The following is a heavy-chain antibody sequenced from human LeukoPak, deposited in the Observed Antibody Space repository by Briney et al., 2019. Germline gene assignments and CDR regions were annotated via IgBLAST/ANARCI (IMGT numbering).Heavy chain of an antibody. J-gene: IGHJ6*03. Sequence: ETSETLSLTCSVSGGSFSSYFWSWVRQPAGKGLEWIGRIYPSGNTNYNPSLKSRVTLSVDTSKTQFSLRLSSVTAADTAVYYCAREDSGSYYNYYYFYMDVWGKGTTVTISS. V-gene: IGHV4-4*07. CDR2: IYPSGNT. CDR3: AREDSGSYYNYYYFYMDV. D-gene: IGHD3-10*01. CDR1: GGSFSSYF.